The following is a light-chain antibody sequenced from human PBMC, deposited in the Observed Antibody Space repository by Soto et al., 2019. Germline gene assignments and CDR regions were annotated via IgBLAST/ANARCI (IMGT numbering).Light chain of an antibody. CDR2: SAS. Sequence: EIVLTQSPGTLSLSPGETATLSCRASETVDTSSLGWYQQKPGRAPSLLIYSASRRATGIPDRFDASGSATAFTLTISRLEPEDFAVYYCHQYGSSPLTFGGGTKVDIK. J-gene: IGKJ4*01. V-gene: IGKV3-20*01. CDR1: ETVDTSS. CDR3: HQYGSSPLT.